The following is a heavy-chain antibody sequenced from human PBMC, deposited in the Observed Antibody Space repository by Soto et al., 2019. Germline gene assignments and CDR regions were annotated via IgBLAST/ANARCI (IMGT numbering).Heavy chain of an antibody. CDR3: ARDSRITIFGVVIGDYYGMDV. Sequence: ASVKVSCKASGYTFTGYYMHWVRQAPGQGLEWMGWINPNSGGTNYAQKFQGWVTMTRDTSISTAYMELSRLRSDDTAVYYCARDSRITIFGVVIGDYYGMDVWGQGTTVTVSS. D-gene: IGHD3-3*01. CDR2: INPNSGGT. CDR1: GYTFTGYY. J-gene: IGHJ6*02. V-gene: IGHV1-2*04.